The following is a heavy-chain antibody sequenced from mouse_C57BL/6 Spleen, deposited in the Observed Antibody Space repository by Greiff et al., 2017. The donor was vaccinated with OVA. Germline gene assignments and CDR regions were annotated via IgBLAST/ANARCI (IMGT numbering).Heavy chain of an antibody. V-gene: IGHV1-39*01. Sequence: EVKLQESGPELVKPGASVKISCKASGYSFTDYNMNWVKQSNGKSLEWIGVINPNYGTTSYNQKFKGKATLTVDQSSSTAYMQLNSLTSEDSAVYYCARRDYGSSYYAMDYWGQGTSVTVSS. J-gene: IGHJ4*01. CDR2: INPNYGTT. CDR3: ARRDYGSSYYAMDY. D-gene: IGHD1-1*01. CDR1: GYSFTDYN.